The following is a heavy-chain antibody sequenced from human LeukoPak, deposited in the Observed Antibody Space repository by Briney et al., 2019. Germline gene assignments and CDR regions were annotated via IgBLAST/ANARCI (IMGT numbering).Heavy chain of an antibody. CDR3: ATGAEMDRGVIINGHLDY. D-gene: IGHD3-10*01. CDR1: GFTFSTYW. V-gene: IGHV3-7*01. Sequence: PGGSLRLSCAASGFTFSTYWTNWVRQAPGKGLEWVANINQYGNEKYYVDSVKGRFTISRDNDKNSLYLEMNSLRAEDTAVYYCATGAEMDRGVIINGHLDYWGQGTLVTASS. CDR2: INQYGNEK. J-gene: IGHJ4*02.